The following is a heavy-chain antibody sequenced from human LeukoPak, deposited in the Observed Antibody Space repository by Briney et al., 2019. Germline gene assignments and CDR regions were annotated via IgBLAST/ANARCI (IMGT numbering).Heavy chain of an antibody. Sequence: PSETLSPTCTVSGGSISSYYWSWLRQPPGKGREGIGYIYYSGSTNYNPSLKSRVTISVDTSKNQFSLKLSSVTAADTAVYYCARTYGYNYGTSQPYYFDYWGQGTLVTVSS. CDR2: IYYSGST. V-gene: IGHV4-59*01. CDR1: GGSISSYY. D-gene: IGHD5-18*01. J-gene: IGHJ4*02. CDR3: ARTYGYNYGTSQPYYFDY.